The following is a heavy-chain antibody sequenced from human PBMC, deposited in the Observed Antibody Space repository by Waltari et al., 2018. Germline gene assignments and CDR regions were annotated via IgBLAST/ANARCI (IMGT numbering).Heavy chain of an antibody. J-gene: IGHJ2*01. CDR2: IYASGST. CDR3: ARMPRGSGSNWYFDL. V-gene: IGHV4-4*07. CDR1: GGSISSNS. D-gene: IGHD6-19*01. Sequence: QVQLQESGPGLVKPSETLSLTCTVSGGSISSNSWSWIRQPAGKELEWIGRIYASGSTDYHPSLKSRVTMSVDTSSNQVSLKLSSVTAADTAVYYCARMPRGSGSNWYFDLWGRGTLVTVSS.